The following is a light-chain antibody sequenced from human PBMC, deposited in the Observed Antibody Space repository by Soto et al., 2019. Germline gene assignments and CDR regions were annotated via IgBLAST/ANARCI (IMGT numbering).Light chain of an antibody. CDR3: QKYNSARLT. V-gene: IGKV1-27*01. J-gene: IGKJ4*01. Sequence: DVQMTQSPSSLSAFVGDRVTITCRASQGIASYLAWFQQKPGKVPKLLIYATSTLQPGVPSRFSGRGSGTDFTLTISSLQPEVVATYSCQKYNSARLTFGGGTKVEIK. CDR1: QGIASY. CDR2: ATS.